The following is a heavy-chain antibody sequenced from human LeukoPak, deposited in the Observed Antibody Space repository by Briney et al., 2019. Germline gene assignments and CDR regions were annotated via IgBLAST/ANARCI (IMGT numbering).Heavy chain of an antibody. CDR2: IYYSGST. CDR3: ARDNVGATKGFDY. V-gene: IGHV4-39*07. D-gene: IGHD1-26*01. J-gene: IGHJ4*02. Sequence: SETLSLTCTVSGSSISSSSYYWGWIRQPPGKGLEWIGSIYYSGSTYYNPSLKSRVTISVDTSKNQFSLKLSSVTAADTAVYYCARDNVGATKGFDYWGQGTLVTVSS. CDR1: GSSISSSSYY.